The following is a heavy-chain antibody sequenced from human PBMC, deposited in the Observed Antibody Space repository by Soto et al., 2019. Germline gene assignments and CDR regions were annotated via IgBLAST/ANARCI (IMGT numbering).Heavy chain of an antibody. V-gene: IGHV3-23*01. CDR2: ISGSGGST. Sequence: EVQLLESGGGLVQPGGSLRVSCVASGFTFSSYVMNWVRQAPGKGLYWVSGISGSGGSTYYADSVKGRFTISRDNSKNTLYLQMNSLRVEDTAVYYCANCPRAPPPHDYGMDVWGQGTTVTVSS. J-gene: IGHJ6*02. CDR3: ANCPRAPPPHDYGMDV. CDR1: GFTFSSYV.